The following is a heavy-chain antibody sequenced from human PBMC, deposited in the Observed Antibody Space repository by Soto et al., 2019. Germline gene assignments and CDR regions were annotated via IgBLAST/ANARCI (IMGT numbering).Heavy chain of an antibody. V-gene: IGHV3-23*01. D-gene: IGHD6-19*01. CDR2: ISGSGGST. CDR1: GFTFSSYA. Sequence: AGGSLRLSCAASGFTFSSYAMSWVRQAPGKGLEWVSAISGSGGSTYYADSVKGRFTISRDNAKNSLYLQMNSLRAEDTAVYYCAFSSGWSNDAFDIWGQGTMVTVSS. CDR3: AFSSGWSNDAFDI. J-gene: IGHJ3*02.